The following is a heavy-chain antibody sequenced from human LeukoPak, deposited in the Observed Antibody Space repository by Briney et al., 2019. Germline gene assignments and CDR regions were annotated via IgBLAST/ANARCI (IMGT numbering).Heavy chain of an antibody. CDR1: GFTFSSYA. Sequence: PGRSLRLSCAASGFTFSSYAMHWVRQAPGKGLEWVAVISYDGSNKYYADSVKGRFTISRDNSKNTLYLQMNSLRAEDTAVYYCAKGGFWSGYYEFGGQYYFDYWGQGTLVTVSS. D-gene: IGHD3-3*01. CDR3: AKGGFWSGYYEFGGQYYFDY. J-gene: IGHJ4*02. V-gene: IGHV3-30-3*01. CDR2: ISYDGSNK.